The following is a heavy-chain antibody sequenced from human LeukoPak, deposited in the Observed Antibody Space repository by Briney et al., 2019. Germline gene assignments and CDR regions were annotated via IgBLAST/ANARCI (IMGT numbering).Heavy chain of an antibody. CDR3: ARAGPTTYAFDY. CDR2: INPSGGST. Sequence: ASVKVSCKASGGTFSSYAISWVRQAPGQGLEWMGIINPSGGSTSYAQKFQGRVTMTRDTSTSTVYMELSSLRSEDTAVYYCARAGPTTYAFDYWGQGTLVTVSS. J-gene: IGHJ4*02. D-gene: IGHD1-14*01. V-gene: IGHV1-46*01. CDR1: GGTFSSYA.